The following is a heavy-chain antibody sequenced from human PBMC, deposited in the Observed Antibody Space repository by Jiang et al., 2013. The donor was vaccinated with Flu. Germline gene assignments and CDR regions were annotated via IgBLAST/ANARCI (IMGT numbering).Heavy chain of an antibody. V-gene: IGHV4-4*02. J-gene: IGHJ4*02. CDR2: IYHSGST. Sequence: IYHSGSTNYNPSLKSRVTISVDKSKNQFSLKLSSVTAADTAVYYCARDKYSSGWFDYWGQGTLVTVSS. CDR3: ARDKYSSGWFDY. D-gene: IGHD6-19*01.